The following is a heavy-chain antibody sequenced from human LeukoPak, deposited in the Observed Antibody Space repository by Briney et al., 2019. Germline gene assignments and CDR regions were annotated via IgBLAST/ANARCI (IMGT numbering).Heavy chain of an antibody. CDR1: GGSFSGYY. D-gene: IGHD3-10*01. Sequence: SETLSLTCAVYGGSFSGYYWSWIRQPPGKGLEWIGEINHSGSTNYNPSLKSRVTISVDTSKNQFSLKLSSVTAADTAVYYCARPPIRGVVDYWGQGTLVTVSS. J-gene: IGHJ4*02. CDR2: INHSGST. CDR3: ARPPIRGVVDY. V-gene: IGHV4-34*01.